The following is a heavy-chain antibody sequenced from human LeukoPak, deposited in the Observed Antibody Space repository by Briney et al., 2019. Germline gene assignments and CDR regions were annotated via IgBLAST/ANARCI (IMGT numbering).Heavy chain of an antibody. CDR1: GFTFSSYA. CDR3: AKDRGLYCSSTSCYDGFDY. CDR2: ISGSGGST. V-gene: IGHV3-23*01. Sequence: GGSLRLSCAASGFTFSSYAMSWVRQAPGKGLERVSAISGSGGSTYYADSVKGRFTISRDNSKNTLYLQMNSLRAEDTAVYYCAKDRGLYCSSTSCYDGFDYWGQGSLVTVSS. D-gene: IGHD2-2*01. J-gene: IGHJ4*02.